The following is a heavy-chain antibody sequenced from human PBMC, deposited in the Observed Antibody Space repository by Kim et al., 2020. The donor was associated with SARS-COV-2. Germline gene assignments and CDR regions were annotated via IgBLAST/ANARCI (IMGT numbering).Heavy chain of an antibody. V-gene: IGHV3-21*01. D-gene: IGHD3-3*01. CDR3: ARDRSEITIFGVVRYGMDV. Sequence: GGSLRLSCAASGFTFSSYSMNWVRQAPGKGLEWVSSISSSGSYIYYADSVKGRFTISRDNAKNSLYLQMNSLRAEDTAVYYCARDRSEITIFGVVRYGMDVWGQGTTVTVSS. CDR2: ISSSGSYI. CDR1: GFTFSSYS. J-gene: IGHJ6*02.